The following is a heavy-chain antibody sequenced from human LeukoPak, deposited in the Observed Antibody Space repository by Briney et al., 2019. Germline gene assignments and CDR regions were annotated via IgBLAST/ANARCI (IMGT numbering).Heavy chain of an antibody. CDR2: IYYSGST. V-gene: IGHV4-30-4*08. Sequence: SSQTLSLTCTVSGGSISSGDYYWSWIRQPPGKGLEWIGYIYYSGSTYYNPSLKSRVTISVDTSKNQFSLKLSSVTAADTAVYYCARVGSSEYHGSGSYYNPLDYWGQGTLVTVSS. CDR3: ARVGSSEYHGSGSYYNPLDY. CDR1: GGSISSGDYY. J-gene: IGHJ4*02. D-gene: IGHD3-10*01.